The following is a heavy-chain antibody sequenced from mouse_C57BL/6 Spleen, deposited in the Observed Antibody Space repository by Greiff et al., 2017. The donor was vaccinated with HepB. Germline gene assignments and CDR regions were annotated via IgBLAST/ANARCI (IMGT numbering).Heavy chain of an antibody. D-gene: IGHD1-1*01. V-gene: IGHV1-80*01. J-gene: IGHJ3*01. CDR3: ARIYYGSSFAY. Sequence: QVQLQQSGAELVKPGASVKISCKASGYAFRSYWMNWVKQRPGKGLEWIGQIYPGDGDTNYNGKFKGKATLTADKSSSTAYMQLSSLTSEDSAVYFCARIYYGSSFAYWGQGTLVTVSA. CDR2: IYPGDGDT. CDR1: GYAFRSYW.